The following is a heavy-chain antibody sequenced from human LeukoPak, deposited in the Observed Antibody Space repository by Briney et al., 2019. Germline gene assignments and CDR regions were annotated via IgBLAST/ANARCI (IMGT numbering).Heavy chain of an antibody. CDR2: IYYSGST. CDR1: GGSISSYY. Sequence: SETLSLTCNVSGGSISSYYWSWSRKTPGKGLEWNGYIYYSGSTNYNPSLKSRVTISVDTSKNQFSLKLSSVTAADTAVYYCAGNARGTIDYWGQGTLVTVSS. CDR3: AGNARGTIDY. J-gene: IGHJ4*02. V-gene: IGHV4-59*01. D-gene: IGHD1-1*01.